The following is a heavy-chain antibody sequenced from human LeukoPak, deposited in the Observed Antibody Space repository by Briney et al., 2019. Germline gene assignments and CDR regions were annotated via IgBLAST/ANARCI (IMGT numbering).Heavy chain of an antibody. Sequence: GGSLRLSCAASGFTFSSYGMHWVRQAPGKGLEWVAFIRYDGSNKYYADSVKGRFTISRDNSKNTLYLLMNSLRAEDTAVYYCAKVSKVGATTFDYWGQGTLVTVSS. CDR3: AKVSKVGATTFDY. V-gene: IGHV3-30*02. J-gene: IGHJ4*02. D-gene: IGHD1-26*01. CDR1: GFTFSSYG. CDR2: IRYDGSNK.